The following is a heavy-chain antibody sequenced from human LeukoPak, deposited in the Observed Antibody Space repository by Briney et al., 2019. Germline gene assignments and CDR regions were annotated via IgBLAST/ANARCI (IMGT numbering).Heavy chain of an antibody. CDR1: GGTFSSYA. CDR3: ASAPSQWLVQDYYYYGMDV. CDR2: IIPILGIA. V-gene: IGHV1-69*04. D-gene: IGHD6-19*01. J-gene: IGHJ6*02. Sequence: ASVKVSCKASGGTFSSYAISWVRHAPGQGLEWMGRIIPILGIANYAQKFQGRVTITADKSTSTAYMELSSLRSEDTAVYYCASAPSQWLVQDYYYYGMDVWGQGTTVTVSS.